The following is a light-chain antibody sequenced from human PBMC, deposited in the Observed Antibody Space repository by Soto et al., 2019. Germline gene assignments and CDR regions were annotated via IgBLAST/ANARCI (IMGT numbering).Light chain of an antibody. CDR3: TSYAGGSTYV. J-gene: IGLJ1*01. CDR1: SSDVGDYQY. Sequence: QSALTQPPSASGSPGQSVTISCTGTSSDVGDYQYVSWYQQHPGKAPKLMIYEVNKRPSGIPDRFSGSKSGSTASLTVSGLQPEDEADYYCTSYAGGSTYVFGSGTKVTVL. CDR2: EVN. V-gene: IGLV2-8*01.